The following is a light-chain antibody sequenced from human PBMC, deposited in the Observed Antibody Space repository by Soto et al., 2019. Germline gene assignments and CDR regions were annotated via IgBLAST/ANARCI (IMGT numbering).Light chain of an antibody. CDR2: GAS. J-gene: IGKJ1*01. CDR3: QQYTAWPPWT. V-gene: IGKV3-20*01. Sequence: EIVLTQSPGTLSLSPGERATLSCRASQSVSSSYLAWYQQKPGQAPRLLIYGASSRATGIPDRFSGSGSGTDFTLTISRLEPEDFAVYYCQQYTAWPPWTFGQGTKVEFK. CDR1: QSVSSSY.